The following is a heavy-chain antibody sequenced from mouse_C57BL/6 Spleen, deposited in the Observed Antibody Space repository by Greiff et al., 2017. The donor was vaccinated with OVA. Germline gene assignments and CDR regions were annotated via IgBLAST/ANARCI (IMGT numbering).Heavy chain of an antibody. V-gene: IGHV5-9-1*02. J-gene: IGHJ2*01. CDR2: ISSGGDYI. CDR1: GFTFSSYA. CDR3: TREGPDYYGSFY. Sequence: DVHLVESGEGLVKPGGSLKLSCAASGFTFSSYAMSWVRQTPEKRLEWVAYISSGGDYIYYADTVKGRFTISRDNARNTLYLQMSSLKSEDTAMYYCTREGPDYYGSFYWGQGTTLTVSS. D-gene: IGHD1-1*01.